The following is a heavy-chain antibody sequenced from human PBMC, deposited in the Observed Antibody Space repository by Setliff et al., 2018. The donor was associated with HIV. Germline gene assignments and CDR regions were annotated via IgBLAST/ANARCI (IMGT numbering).Heavy chain of an antibody. J-gene: IGHJ4*02. V-gene: IGHV4-38-2*01. CDR3: ARVPFTTGFDY. Sequence: SETLSLTCAVSGYSISSGYYVGWIRQPPGRGLEWIGNIYHSGGTHYNPSLRSRVTISVDTSKNRFSLKLSSVTAADTAVFYCARVPFTTGFDYWGQGILVTVSS. D-gene: IGHD3-3*01. CDR1: GYSISSGYY. CDR2: IYHSGGT.